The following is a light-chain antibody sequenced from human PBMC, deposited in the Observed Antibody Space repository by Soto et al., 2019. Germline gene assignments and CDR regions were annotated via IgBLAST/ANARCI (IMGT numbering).Light chain of an antibody. Sequence: SVLTQPPSVSAAPGQKVTISCSGSSSNIGNNYVSWYQHLPGTAPKLLIYDNNKRPSGIPDRFSGSKSGTSATLAITGLQTGDEADYYCITWDSGLRRGVFGGGTKLTVL. CDR3: ITWDSGLRRGV. V-gene: IGLV1-51*01. CDR1: SSNIGNNY. CDR2: DNN. J-gene: IGLJ2*01.